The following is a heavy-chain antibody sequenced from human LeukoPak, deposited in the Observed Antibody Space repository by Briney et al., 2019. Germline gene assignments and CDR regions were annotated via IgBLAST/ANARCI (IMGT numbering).Heavy chain of an antibody. Sequence: PSESLSLTFSVPRGSISSYYWSWIRQPAGKGLERIGRIYTSGSTNYNASLKSRVTRSVDTSKNQFSLKLSSVTAADTAVYYCARDFSSGWYGDAFDIWGQGTMVTVSS. CDR3: ARDFSSGWYGDAFDI. CDR2: IYTSGST. D-gene: IGHD6-19*01. J-gene: IGHJ3*02. CDR1: RGSISSYY. V-gene: IGHV4-4*07.